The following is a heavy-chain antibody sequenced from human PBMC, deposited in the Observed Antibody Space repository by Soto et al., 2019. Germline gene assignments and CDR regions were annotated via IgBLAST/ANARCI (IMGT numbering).Heavy chain of an antibody. D-gene: IGHD2-2*01. CDR2: IILYSDST. V-gene: IGHV1-18*01. Sequence: QVQLVQSGGEVKRPGASVKVSCKTSGYTFSNYGITWVRQAPGQPLEWLGWIILYSDSTNYTQKFQGRDSMTTDTSTTTAYMELRSLRSDATGVYYCARVVPGAEAWFGPWGQGTLVTVSS. CDR1: GYTFSNYG. CDR3: ARVVPGAEAWFGP. J-gene: IGHJ5*02.